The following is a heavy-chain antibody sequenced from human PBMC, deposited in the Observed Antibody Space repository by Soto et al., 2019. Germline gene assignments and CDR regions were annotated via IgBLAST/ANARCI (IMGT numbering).Heavy chain of an antibody. V-gene: IGHV4-4*07. CDR2: VYSSGTT. CDR3: ARDIGSYAYGEGY. Sequence: SETLSLTCSFSGGSINSYWWSWIRQPAGKGLEWIGRVYSSGTTDYNPSLNSRATLSVETSKNQFSLKLSSVTAADTAVYYCARDIGSYAYGEGYWGQGIQVTVSS. J-gene: IGHJ4*02. D-gene: IGHD3-10*01. CDR1: GGSINSYW.